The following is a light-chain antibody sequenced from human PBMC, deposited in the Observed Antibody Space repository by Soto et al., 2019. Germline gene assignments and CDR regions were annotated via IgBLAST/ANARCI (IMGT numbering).Light chain of an antibody. CDR3: QEYNSYGLT. CDR2: KAS. Sequence: DIQMTQSPSTLSVSVGDRVTITCRASKSISSWLAWYQQKPGKAPKLLIYKASSLESGVPSRFSGSGSGTEFNLTISSLQHDDFASYYCQEYNSYGLTFGQWTKVEIK. J-gene: IGKJ1*01. CDR1: KSISSW. V-gene: IGKV1-5*03.